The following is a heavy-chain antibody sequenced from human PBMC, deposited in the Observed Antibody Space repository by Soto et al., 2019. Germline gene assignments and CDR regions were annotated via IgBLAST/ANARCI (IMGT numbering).Heavy chain of an antibody. CDR3: SRAAMEVDAFDI. CDR2: IYYSGST. CDR1: GGSISSGGYS. V-gene: IGHV4-31*11. D-gene: IGHD5-18*01. Sequence: PSETLSLTCAVSGGSISSGGYSWSWIRQHPGKGLEWIGYIYYSGSTYYNPSLKSRVTISVDTSKNQFSLKLSSVTAADTAVYYCSRAAMEVDAFDIWGQGTMVTVSS. J-gene: IGHJ3*02.